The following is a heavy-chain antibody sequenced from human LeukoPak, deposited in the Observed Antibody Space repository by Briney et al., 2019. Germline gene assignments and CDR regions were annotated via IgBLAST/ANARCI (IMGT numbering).Heavy chain of an antibody. CDR1: GFTFDDYG. Sequence: RPGGSLRLSCAASGFTFDDYGMNWVRQAPGKGLEWVSGINWNGGSTGYADSVKGRFTISRDNAKNSLYLQMNSLRAEDTALYYRAREGSWYDGNNWFDPWGQGTLVTVSS. CDR3: AREGSWYDGNNWFDP. CDR2: INWNGGST. D-gene: IGHD6-13*01. V-gene: IGHV3-20*04. J-gene: IGHJ5*02.